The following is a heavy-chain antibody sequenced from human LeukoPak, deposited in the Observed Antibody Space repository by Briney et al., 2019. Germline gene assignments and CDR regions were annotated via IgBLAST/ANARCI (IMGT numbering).Heavy chain of an antibody. CDR2: ISYDGSNK. CDR1: GFTFSSYA. CDR3: ARQRKQLVNFDY. D-gene: IGHD6-6*01. V-gene: IGHV3-30-3*01. Sequence: PGGSLRLSCAASGFTFSSYAMHWVRQAPGKGLEWVAVISYDGSNKYYADSVKGRFTISRDNSKNTLYLQMNSLRAEDTAVYYCARQRKQLVNFDYWGQGTLVTVSS. J-gene: IGHJ4*02.